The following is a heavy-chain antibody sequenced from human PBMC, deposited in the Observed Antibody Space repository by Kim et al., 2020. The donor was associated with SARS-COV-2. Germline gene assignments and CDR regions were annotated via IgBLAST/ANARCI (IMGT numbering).Heavy chain of an antibody. CDR3: AKDNYVSLYYYGSGGAFDI. CDR1: GFTFSSYA. V-gene: IGHV3-23*01. J-gene: IGHJ3*02. Sequence: GGSLRLSCAASGFTFSSYAMSWVRQAPGKGLEWVSAISGSGGSTYYADSVKGRFTISRDNSKNTLYLQMNSLRAEDTAVYYCAKDNYVSLYYYGSGGAFDIWGQGTMVTVSS. CDR2: ISGSGGST. D-gene: IGHD3-10*01.